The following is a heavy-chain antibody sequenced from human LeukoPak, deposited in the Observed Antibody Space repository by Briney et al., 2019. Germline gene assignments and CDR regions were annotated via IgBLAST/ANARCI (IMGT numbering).Heavy chain of an antibody. Sequence: GASVKVSCKASGYTFTSYDMRWVRQAPRQGLEWMGWVSPNSGKTTYAQKFQGRVTMTRDTSISTGYMELSSLRSEDTAVYYCVRGYFNWNYAGVGEYYYMDVWGKGTTVTVSS. D-gene: IGHD1-7*01. V-gene: IGHV1-8*02. CDR2: VSPNSGKT. CDR3: VRGYFNWNYAGVGEYYYMDV. J-gene: IGHJ6*03. CDR1: GYTFTSYD.